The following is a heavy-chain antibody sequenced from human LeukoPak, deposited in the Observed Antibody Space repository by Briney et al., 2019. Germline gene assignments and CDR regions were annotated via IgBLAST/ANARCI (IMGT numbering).Heavy chain of an antibody. D-gene: IGHD3-3*01. CDR2: IYYSGTT. Sequence: SETLSLTCPVSGGSISSSSYSWGWIRPPPGKGLGWVGSIYYSGTTYYNPSLKSRVTISVDTSKIQFSLKLSSVAATDTAVYFCARLRFDFWSGYTHPYFDYWGQGTLVTVSS. CDR1: GGSISSSSYS. J-gene: IGHJ4*02. V-gene: IGHV4-39*01. CDR3: ARLRFDFWSGYTHPYFDY.